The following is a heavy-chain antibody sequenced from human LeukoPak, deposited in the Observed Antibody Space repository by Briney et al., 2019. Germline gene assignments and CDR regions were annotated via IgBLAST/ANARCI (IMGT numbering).Heavy chain of an antibody. CDR1: GFTFSSYA. V-gene: IGHV3-30*04. CDR2: ISLDGSNK. J-gene: IGHJ4*02. D-gene: IGHD4-17*01. Sequence: GGSLRLSCAASGFTFSSYAIHWVRQAPGKGLEWVAVISLDGSNKYYADSVKGRFLISRDNSKNTLYLQMNRLRVEDTAVYYCARFYGDYPDYWGQGTLVTVSS. CDR3: ARFYGDYPDY.